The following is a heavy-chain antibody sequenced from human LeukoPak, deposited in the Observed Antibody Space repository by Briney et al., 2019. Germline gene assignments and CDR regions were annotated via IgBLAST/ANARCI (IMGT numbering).Heavy chain of an antibody. CDR1: GGTFSSYA. CDR2: IIPIFGTA. Sequence: ASVKVSCKASGGTFSSYAISWVRQAPGQGLEWMGGIIPIFGTANYAQKFQGRVTITADESTSTAYMELSSLRSEDTAVYYCARGTCGGDCYSRNWFDPWGQGTLVTVSS. V-gene: IGHV1-69*13. J-gene: IGHJ5*02. D-gene: IGHD2-21*02. CDR3: ARGTCGGDCYSRNWFDP.